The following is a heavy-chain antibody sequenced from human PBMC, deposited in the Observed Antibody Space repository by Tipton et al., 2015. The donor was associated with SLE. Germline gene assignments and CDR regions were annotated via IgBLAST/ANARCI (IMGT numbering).Heavy chain of an antibody. CDR3: ARRDSSGLRFDP. CDR1: GYPIGTDYY. J-gene: IGHJ5*02. CDR2: ISSSSSTI. D-gene: IGHD3-22*01. V-gene: IGHV3-11*04. Sequence: LSLTCAVSGYPIGTDYYWGWIRQPPGKGLEWVSYISSSSSTIYYADSVKGRFTISRDNAKNSLYLQMNSLRAEDTAVYYCARRDSSGLRFDPWGQGTLVTVSS.